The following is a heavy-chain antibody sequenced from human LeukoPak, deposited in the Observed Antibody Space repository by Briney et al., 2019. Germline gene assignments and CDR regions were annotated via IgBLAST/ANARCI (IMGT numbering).Heavy chain of an antibody. CDR1: GFTFSGYA. CDR2: VSYDGNDY. D-gene: IGHD6-19*01. J-gene: IGHJ4*02. CDR3: AKPTGDTGWYGLFEY. V-gene: IGHV3-30*18. Sequence: GRSLRLSCAASGFTFSGYAMNWARQAPGKGLEWVAVVSYDGNDYYYADSVKGRFTISRDNSKNTLYLQMNSLRAEDTAVYYCAKPTGDTGWYGLFEYWGQGTLVTVSS.